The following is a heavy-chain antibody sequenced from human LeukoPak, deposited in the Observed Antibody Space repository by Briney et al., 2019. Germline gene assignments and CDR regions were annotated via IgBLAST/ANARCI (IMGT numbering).Heavy chain of an antibody. CDR3: ARVQRGLAARGGVDY. Sequence: GGSLRLSCAASGFTFSSYEMNWVRQAPGKGLEWVSYISSSGSTIYYADSVKGRFTISRDNAKISLYLQMNSVRAEDTAVYYCARVQRGLAARGGVDYWGQGTLVTVSS. V-gene: IGHV3-48*03. J-gene: IGHJ4*02. CDR2: ISSSGSTI. D-gene: IGHD6-6*01. CDR1: GFTFSSYE.